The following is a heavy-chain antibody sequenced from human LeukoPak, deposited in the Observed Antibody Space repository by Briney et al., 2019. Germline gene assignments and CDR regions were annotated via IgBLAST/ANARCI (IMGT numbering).Heavy chain of an antibody. D-gene: IGHD3-10*01. J-gene: IGHJ5*02. CDR2: ITSSNSYI. V-gene: IGHV3-21*01. Sequence: PGGSLRLSCAASGFTFSTYSMNWVRQAPGKGLEWVSSITSSNSYIHHADSVKGRFTISRDNAKNSLYLQMNSLRAEDTAIYYCTRDQNFYGSGRGFDPWGQGTLVTVSS. CDR3: TRDQNFYGSGRGFDP. CDR1: GFTFSTYS.